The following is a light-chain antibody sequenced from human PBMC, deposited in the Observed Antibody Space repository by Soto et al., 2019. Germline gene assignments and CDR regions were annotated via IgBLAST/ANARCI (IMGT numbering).Light chain of an antibody. Sequence: QSVLTQPASVSGSPGQSVTISCTGTSSDVGAYSYVSWYQQHPGKAPKLMIYEVSKRPSGVPDRFSGSKSGNTASLTVSGLQAEDEADYYCSSYAGSNNFVVFGGGTKLTVL. CDR1: SSDVGAYSY. J-gene: IGLJ2*01. V-gene: IGLV2-8*01. CDR3: SSYAGSNNFVV. CDR2: EVS.